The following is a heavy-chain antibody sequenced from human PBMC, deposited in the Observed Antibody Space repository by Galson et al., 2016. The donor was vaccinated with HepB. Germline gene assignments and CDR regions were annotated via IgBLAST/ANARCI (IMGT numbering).Heavy chain of an antibody. CDR3: TRVHREGIAAAGFQI. J-gene: IGHJ4*02. Sequence: SLRLSCAASGFPFSKYWMHWVRQAPGKGLVWVSRINTDGSSTTYADSAKGRFTISRDNAKNTLYLQMNSLRSEDPALYYCTRVHREGIAAAGFQIWGQGTLVTVSS. D-gene: IGHD6-13*01. CDR2: INTDGSST. V-gene: IGHV3-74*01. CDR1: GFPFSKYW.